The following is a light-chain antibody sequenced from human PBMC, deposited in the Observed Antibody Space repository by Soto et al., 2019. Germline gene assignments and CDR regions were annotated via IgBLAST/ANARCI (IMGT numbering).Light chain of an antibody. J-gene: IGKJ2*01. V-gene: IGKV1-39*01. CDR1: QSISSS. CDR3: QHTYNTPHT. CDR2: GAS. Sequence: DIQMTQSPSSLSASVGDRVTITCRASQSISSSLNWYQQKSGKAPKLLIYGASNLQSGVPSRFSGSGSGTDFTLTISSLQPEDSATYYCQHTYNTPHTFGQGTKVDIK.